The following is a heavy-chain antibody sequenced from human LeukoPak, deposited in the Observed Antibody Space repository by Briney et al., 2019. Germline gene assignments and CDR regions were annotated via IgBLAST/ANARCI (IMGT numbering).Heavy chain of an antibody. CDR1: GRSIRGYY. CDR3: ARVLGDYGDYYGSWFDP. Sequence: SETLSLTCTVSGRSIRGYYWTWVRQPAGKGLEWIGRIFSSGTTAYNPSLKSRVAMSVDTSKNQFSLNLSSVAAADTAIYYCARVLGDYGDYYGSWFDPWGQGTLVTVSS. J-gene: IGHJ5*02. D-gene: IGHD4-17*01. V-gene: IGHV4-4*07. CDR2: IFSSGTT.